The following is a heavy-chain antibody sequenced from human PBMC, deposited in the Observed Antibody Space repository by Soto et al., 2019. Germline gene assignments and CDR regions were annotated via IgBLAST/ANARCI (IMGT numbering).Heavy chain of an antibody. Sequence: QVQLVESGGGVVQPGRSLRLSGAASGFTFSSYGMHWVRQAPGKGLEWVAVIWYDGSNKYYADSVKGRFTISRDNSKNTLYLQMNSLRAEDTAVYYCARDRYCSGGSCYRDAFDIWGQGTMVTVSS. D-gene: IGHD2-15*01. CDR3: ARDRYCSGGSCYRDAFDI. CDR1: GFTFSSYG. J-gene: IGHJ3*02. V-gene: IGHV3-33*01. CDR2: IWYDGSNK.